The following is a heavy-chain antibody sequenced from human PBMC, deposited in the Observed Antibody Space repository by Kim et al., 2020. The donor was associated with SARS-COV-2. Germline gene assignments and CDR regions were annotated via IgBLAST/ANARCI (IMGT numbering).Heavy chain of an antibody. J-gene: IGHJ4*02. D-gene: IGHD3-10*01. V-gene: IGHV3-21*01. Sequence: GGSLRLSCAASGVNFSSHSMNWVRQAPGKGLEWVSSISSRNTYIYYADSVKGRFTISRDNAKNSLFLEMDSLTAEGSAAYYCARDGEAFDYWGQGTLVTVSA. CDR2: ISSRNTYI. CDR1: GVNFSSHS. CDR3: ARDGEAFDY.